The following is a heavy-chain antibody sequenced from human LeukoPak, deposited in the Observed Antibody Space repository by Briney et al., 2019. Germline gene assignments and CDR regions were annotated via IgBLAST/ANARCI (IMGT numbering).Heavy chain of an antibody. Sequence: GGSLRLSCAASGFTFSSYWMSWVRQAPGKGLEWVANIKQDGSEEYYVDSVKGRFTISRDNAKNSLYLQMNSLRAEDTAVYYCARGPQIAVAGTHYFDYWGQGTLVTVSS. D-gene: IGHD6-19*01. CDR1: GFTFSSYW. V-gene: IGHV3-7*01. CDR2: IKQDGSEE. CDR3: ARGPQIAVAGTHYFDY. J-gene: IGHJ4*02.